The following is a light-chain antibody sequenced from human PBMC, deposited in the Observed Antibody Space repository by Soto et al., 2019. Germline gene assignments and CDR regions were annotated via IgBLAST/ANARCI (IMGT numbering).Light chain of an antibody. J-gene: IGKJ2*01. CDR3: QQYNSYHPYT. CDR2: DAS. CDR1: QSISSW. V-gene: IGKV1-5*01. Sequence: DIQMTQSPSTLSASVGDRVTITCRASQSISSWLAWYQQKPGKAPKLLIYDASSLESGVPSRLSGRASRTEFNLTISSLQPDHFATYSCQQYNSYHPYTFGQGTKLELK.